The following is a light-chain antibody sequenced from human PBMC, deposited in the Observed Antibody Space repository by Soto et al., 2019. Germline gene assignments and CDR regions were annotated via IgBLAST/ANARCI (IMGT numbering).Light chain of an antibody. Sequence: QSVLTQPASVSGSPGQSITISCTGTSSDVGDNNYVSWYQQHPGKAPKLMIYDVTHRPSGISNRFSGSKSGNTASLAISGLQAEDEADYCCSSYTSSSTLYVFGTGTKVTVL. CDR1: SSDVGDNNY. CDR3: SSYTSSSTLYV. J-gene: IGLJ1*01. CDR2: DVT. V-gene: IGLV2-14*01.